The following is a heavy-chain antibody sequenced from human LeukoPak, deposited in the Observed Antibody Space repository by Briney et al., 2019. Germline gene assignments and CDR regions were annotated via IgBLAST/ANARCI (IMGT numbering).Heavy chain of an antibody. V-gene: IGHV3-23*01. CDR3: AKGHIQLWF. J-gene: IGHJ4*02. CDR2: IGGGGSNT. CDR1: GFTFSNYA. Sequence: GGSLRLSCAASGFTFSNYAMTWVRQAPGKGLEWVSSIGGGGSNTYYADSVKGRFTISRDNSKNTLYLQMNGLRDEDTAVYYCAKGHIQLWFRGQGTLVTVSS. D-gene: IGHD5-18*01.